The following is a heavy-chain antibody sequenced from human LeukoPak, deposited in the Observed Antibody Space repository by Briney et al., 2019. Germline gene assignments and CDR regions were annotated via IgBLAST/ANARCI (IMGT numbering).Heavy chain of an antibody. CDR1: GFTFSSYN. CDR3: ARAHPGDYSDFQFDY. J-gene: IGHJ4*02. V-gene: IGHV3-48*01. CDR2: ISRSGSTM. Sequence: GGSLRLSCAASGFTFSSYNINWVRQAPGKGLEWVSYISRSGSTMHYAESVKGRFTISRDNANNSLYLQINSLRAEDTAVYYCARAHPGDYSDFQFDYWGQGTLVTVSS. D-gene: IGHD4-11*01.